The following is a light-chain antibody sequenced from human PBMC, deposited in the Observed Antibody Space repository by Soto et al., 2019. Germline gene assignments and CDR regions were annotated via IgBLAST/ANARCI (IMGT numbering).Light chain of an antibody. Sequence: EIVLTQSPGTLSLSPGERATLSCRASQSVSSDSLTGYQQKLGQPTRRLIYGTSTRATGIPDRFSGSGSGTDFTLTISRMQPEDFAVYYCQHYGSSLTVGGGTKVEI. CDR2: GTS. V-gene: IGKV3-20*01. J-gene: IGKJ4*01. CDR1: QSVSSDS. CDR3: QHYGSSLT.